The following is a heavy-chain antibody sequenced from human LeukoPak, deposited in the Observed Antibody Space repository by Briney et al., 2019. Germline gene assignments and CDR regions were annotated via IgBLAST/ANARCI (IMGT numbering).Heavy chain of an antibody. CDR1: GYTFTNFG. D-gene: IGHD3-22*01. CDR3: ARAHCSGGSCSRYYYDSSGYQGFDY. Sequence: GASVKVSCKASGYTFTNFGFSWVRQATGQGLEWMGWMNPNSGNTGYAQKFQGRVTITRNTSISTAYMELSSLRSEDTAVYYCARAHCSGGSCSRYYYDSSGYQGFDYWGQGTLVTVSS. CDR2: MNPNSGNT. V-gene: IGHV1-8*03. J-gene: IGHJ4*02.